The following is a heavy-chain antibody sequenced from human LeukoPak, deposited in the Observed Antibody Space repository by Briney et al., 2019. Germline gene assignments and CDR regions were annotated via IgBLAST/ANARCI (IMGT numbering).Heavy chain of an antibody. CDR1: GGPFSGYY. J-gene: IGHJ6*03. CDR3: AKRGSGFYYYYYYMDV. Sequence: PSETLSLTCAVYGGPFSGYYWSWIRQPPGKGLEWIGEINHSGSTNYNPSLKSRVTISVDTSKNQFSLKLSSVTAADTAVYYCAKRGSGFYYYYYYMDVWGKGTTVTVSS. CDR2: INHSGST. V-gene: IGHV4-34*01. D-gene: IGHD3-10*01.